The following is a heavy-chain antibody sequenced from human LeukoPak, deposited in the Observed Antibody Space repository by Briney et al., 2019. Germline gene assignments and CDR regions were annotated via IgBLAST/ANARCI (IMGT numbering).Heavy chain of an antibody. J-gene: IGHJ4*02. CDR2: IRYDGSNK. CDR3: ARDYDFWSGYYSPTGGYFGY. D-gene: IGHD3-3*01. Sequence: GGSLRLSCAASGYTFSGSGMHWVRQAPGKGLEWVTFIRYDGSNKYYTDSVKGRFTISRDNSKNTLYLQMDSLRAEDTAVYYCARDYDFWSGYYSPTGGYFGYWGQGTLVTVSS. CDR1: GYTFSGSG. V-gene: IGHV3-30*02.